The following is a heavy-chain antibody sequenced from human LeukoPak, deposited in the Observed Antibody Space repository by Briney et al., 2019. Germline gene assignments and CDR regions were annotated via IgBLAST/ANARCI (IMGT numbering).Heavy chain of an antibody. J-gene: IGHJ5*02. Sequence: SQTLSLTCTVSGGSISSGSYYWSWIRQPAGKGLEWIGRIYTSGSTNYNPSLKSRVTISVDTCKNQCSLKLSSVTAADTAVYYCARDGPALDPCGEGTLVTVSS. CDR3: ARDGPALDP. CDR2: IYTSGST. CDR1: GGSISSGSYY. V-gene: IGHV4-61*02.